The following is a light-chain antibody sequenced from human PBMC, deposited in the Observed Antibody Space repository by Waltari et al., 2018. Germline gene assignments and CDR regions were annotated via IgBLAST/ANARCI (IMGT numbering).Light chain of an antibody. CDR3: QTWDTGIDV. CDR1: SGHSSYA. CDR2: LNSDGSH. J-gene: IGLJ6*01. Sequence: QPVLTQSPSASASLGASVKLTCTLSSGHSSYAIAWHQQQQGKAPRYLMRLNSDGSHSKGDGIPVRFSGASAGAERYLTIADLQSEDEADYYCQTWDTGIDVFGSGTKLTVL. V-gene: IGLV4-69*01.